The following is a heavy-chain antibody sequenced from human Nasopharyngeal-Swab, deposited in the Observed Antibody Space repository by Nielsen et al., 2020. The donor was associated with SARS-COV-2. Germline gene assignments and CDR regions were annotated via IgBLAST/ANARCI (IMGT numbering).Heavy chain of an antibody. CDR2: IRSKAYGGTT. CDR3: TTDGGYSYTFDY. D-gene: IGHD5-18*01. CDR1: GFTFGDYA. V-gene: IGHV3-49*03. Sequence: GESLKISCTASGFTFGDYAMSWFRQAPGKGLEWVGFIRSKAYGGTTDYAAPVKGRFTISRDDSKNTLYLQMNSLKTEDTAVYYCTTDGGYSYTFDYWGQGTLVTVSS. J-gene: IGHJ4*02.